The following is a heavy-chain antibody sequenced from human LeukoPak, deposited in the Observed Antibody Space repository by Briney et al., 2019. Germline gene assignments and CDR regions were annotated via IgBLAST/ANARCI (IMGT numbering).Heavy chain of an antibody. J-gene: IGHJ6*03. V-gene: IGHV4-39*07. CDR2: IYYSGST. CDR3: ARVPAAIRGWSGYYYYMDV. Sequence: SETLSLTCTVSGGSISSSSYYWGWIRQPPGKGLEWIGSIYYSGSTYYNPSLKSRVTISVDTSKNQFSLKLSSVTAADTAVYYCARVPAAIRGWSGYYYYMDVWGKGTTVTVSS. CDR1: GGSISSSSYY. D-gene: IGHD2-2*02.